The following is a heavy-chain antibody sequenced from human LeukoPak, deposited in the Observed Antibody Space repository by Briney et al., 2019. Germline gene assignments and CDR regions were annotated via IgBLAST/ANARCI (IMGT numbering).Heavy chain of an antibody. Sequence: GGSLRLSCAASGFTFSSYGMHWVRQAPGKGLEWVAVIWYDGSNKNYADSVKGRFTISRDNSKNTLYLQMNSLRAEDTAVYYCAREGANWGSGAFDIWGQGTMVTVSS. CDR1: GFTFSSYG. CDR3: AREGANWGSGAFDI. V-gene: IGHV3-33*01. D-gene: IGHD7-27*01. J-gene: IGHJ3*02. CDR2: IWYDGSNK.